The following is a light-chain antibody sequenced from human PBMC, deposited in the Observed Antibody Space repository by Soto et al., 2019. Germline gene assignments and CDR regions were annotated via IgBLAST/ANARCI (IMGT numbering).Light chain of an antibody. V-gene: IGLV2-11*01. CDR1: TSDVGAYNC. CDR3: CSYAGTYTHVV. CDR2: DVI. Sequence: QSALTQPRSVSGSPGQSVTISCTGSTSDVGAYNCVSWYQQHPGKAPKLMIYDVIKRPSGVPDRFSASKFGNTASLTISGLQAEDEADYYCCSYAGTYTHVVFGGGTKLTVL. J-gene: IGLJ2*01.